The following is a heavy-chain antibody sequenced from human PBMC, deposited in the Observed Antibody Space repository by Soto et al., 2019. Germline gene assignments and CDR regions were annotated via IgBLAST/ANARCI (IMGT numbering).Heavy chain of an antibody. CDR1: GYTFTGSY. Sequence: QVQLVQSGAEVKKPGASVKVACKASGYTFTGSYMHWVRQAPGQGLAWMGWINPNSGGTNYAQKFQGRVTMTRDTSISTADMELSRRRPDDTAVYYCASEVFGVQKSSWGQGTLVTVSS. J-gene: IGHJ5*02. V-gene: IGHV1-2*02. CDR3: ASEVFGVQKSS. CDR2: INPNSGGT. D-gene: IGHD3-3*01.